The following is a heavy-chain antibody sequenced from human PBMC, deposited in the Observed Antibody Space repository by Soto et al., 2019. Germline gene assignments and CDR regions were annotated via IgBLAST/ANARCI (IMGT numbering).Heavy chain of an antibody. J-gene: IGHJ4*02. CDR3: ARNLFDSRGYPPGV. D-gene: IGHD3-22*01. CDR1: GVSISSGKW. V-gene: IGHV4-4*02. CDR2: IFHTGNT. Sequence: QVQLQESGPGLVKPSGTLSLTCTIAGVSISSGKWWRWVRQPPGEALEWIGGIFHTGNTDSNPSLKSRVSIRVEKSKNQFSLNLDYVTAADTAVYYCARNLFDSRGYPPGVWGQGILVTVSS.